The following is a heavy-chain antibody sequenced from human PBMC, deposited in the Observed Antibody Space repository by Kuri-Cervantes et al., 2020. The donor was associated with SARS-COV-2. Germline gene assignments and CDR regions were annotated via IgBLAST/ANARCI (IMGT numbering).Heavy chain of an antibody. CDR2: IYYSGST. CDR1: GGSISSSSYY. D-gene: IGHD2-2*01. Sequence: SETLSLTCTVSGGSISSSSYYWGWIRQPPGKGLEWIGSIYYSGSTYYNPSLKSRVTISVDTSKNQFSLKLSSVTAADTAVYYCARDRGAYCSSTSCYFGWFDPWGQGTLVTVSS. J-gene: IGHJ5*02. CDR3: ARDRGAYCSSTSCYFGWFDP. V-gene: IGHV4-39*02.